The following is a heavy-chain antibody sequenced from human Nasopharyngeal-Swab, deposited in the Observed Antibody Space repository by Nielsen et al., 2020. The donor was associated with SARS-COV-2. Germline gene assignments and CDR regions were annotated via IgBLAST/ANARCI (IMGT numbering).Heavy chain of an antibody. J-gene: IGHJ2*01. CDR2: IYPGDSNT. CDR1: GYSFSSNW. D-gene: IGHD2-15*01. Sequence: GESLKISCKGSGYSFSSNWIGWVRQMPGKGLEWMGIIYPGDSNTKYSPAFQGQVTISADKSISTAYLQWSRLKASDTAIYYCARGPRYFDLWGRGTLVTVSS. CDR3: ARGPRYFDL. V-gene: IGHV5-51*01.